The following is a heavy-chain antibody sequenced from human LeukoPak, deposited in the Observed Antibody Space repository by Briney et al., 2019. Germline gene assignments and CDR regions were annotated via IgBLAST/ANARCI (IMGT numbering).Heavy chain of an antibody. V-gene: IGHV4-31*03. CDR2: IYYSGST. Sequence: SQTLSLTCTVSGGSISSGGYYWSWIRQHPGKGLEWIGYIYYSGSTYYNPSLKSRVTISVDTSKNQFSLKLSSVTAADTAVYYWARLRRDYGDYGHDYWGQGTLVTSPQ. CDR1: GGSISSGGYY. CDR3: ARLRRDYGDYGHDY. J-gene: IGHJ4*02. D-gene: IGHD4-17*01.